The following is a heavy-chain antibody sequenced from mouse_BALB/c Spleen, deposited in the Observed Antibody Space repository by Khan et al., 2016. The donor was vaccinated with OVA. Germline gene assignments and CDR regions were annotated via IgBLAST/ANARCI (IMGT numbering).Heavy chain of an antibody. D-gene: IGHD6-1*01. CDR1: GYSITSDYA. J-gene: IGHJ1*01. V-gene: IGHV3-2*02. CDR3: ARCHFSCRRGYHDV. CDR2: ISYSGST. Sequence: VQLMESGPGLVKPSQSLSITCTVTGYSITSDYAWNWIRQFPGNKLEWMGYISYSGSTTYNPSLRSRISITRDTSTNQFYLQFNSVTTEDTATYCWARCHFSCRRGYHDVWGAGTTVTVSS.